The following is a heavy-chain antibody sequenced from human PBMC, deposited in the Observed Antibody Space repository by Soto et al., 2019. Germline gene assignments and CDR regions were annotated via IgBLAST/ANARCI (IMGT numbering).Heavy chain of an antibody. J-gene: IGHJ1*01. D-gene: IGHD2-21*01. CDR1: GGSVSSYS. Sequence: SETLSLTCTVSGGSVSSYSWTWVRQPPGKGLEWIGYVYYSGSTHYNPSLKSRVTISLDTSKNQFSLKLTSVTAADTAMYFCASSPPGVVARNIWGQGTLVTNSS. CDR3: ASSPPGVVARNI. CDR2: VYYSGST. V-gene: IGHV4-59*02.